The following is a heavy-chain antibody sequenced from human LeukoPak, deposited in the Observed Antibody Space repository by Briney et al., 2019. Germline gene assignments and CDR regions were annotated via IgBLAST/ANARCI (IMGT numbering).Heavy chain of an antibody. V-gene: IGHV4-34*01. CDR1: GGSFSGYY. CDR2: INQSGTT. J-gene: IGHJ4*02. D-gene: IGHD3-10*01. Sequence: SETLSLTYADYGGSFSGYYWSWIRQPPGKGLEWIREINQSGTTNYNPSLKSRITISVDTSKNQFSLRLSSVTAADTAVFYCARLKWFGELFSFAPSYYFDYWGQGILVTVSS. CDR3: ARLKWFGELFSFAPSYYFDY.